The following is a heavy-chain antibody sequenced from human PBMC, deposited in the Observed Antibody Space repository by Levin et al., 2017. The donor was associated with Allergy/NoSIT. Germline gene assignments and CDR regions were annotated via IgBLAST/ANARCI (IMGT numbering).Heavy chain of an antibody. CDR1: GGTFSSYA. CDR3: ARDLGYCSGGSCYSPGYYYYGMDV. CDR2: IIPILGIA. Sequence: SVKVSCKASGGTFSSYAISWVRQAPGQGLEWMGRIIPILGIANYAQKFQGRVTITADKSTSTAYMELSSLRSEDTAVYYCARDLGYCSGGSCYSPGYYYYGMDVWGQGTTVTVSS. V-gene: IGHV1-69*04. D-gene: IGHD2-15*01. J-gene: IGHJ6*02.